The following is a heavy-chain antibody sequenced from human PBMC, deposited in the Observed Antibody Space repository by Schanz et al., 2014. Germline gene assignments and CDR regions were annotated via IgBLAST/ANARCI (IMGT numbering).Heavy chain of an antibody. J-gene: IGHJ3*02. Sequence: EVQLEESGGGLVQPGESLRLSCEASGFTLRAYTMNWVRQAPGKGLEWLSSISSGATAIYYADSVKGRFTISRDNSKNTLSLQMNSLRAEDTAVYYCAREEGYGYGPGAFDIWGQGTLVTVSS. V-gene: IGHV3-48*01. CDR2: ISSGATAI. CDR3: AREEGYGYGPGAFDI. CDR1: GFTLRAYT. D-gene: IGHD5-18*01.